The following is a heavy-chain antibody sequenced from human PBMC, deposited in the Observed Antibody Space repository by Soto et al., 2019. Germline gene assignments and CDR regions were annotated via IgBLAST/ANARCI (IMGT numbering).Heavy chain of an antibody. Sequence: QVQLVQSGGGLVKPGGSLRLSCAASGFKFSDYFMSWIRQTPGKGLEHLSFINSASTNIYYADSVRGRFTISMADVKKFLYLQVEGLRLEGAAVYFCATSRVFDLWGEGDVVTVCS. J-gene: IGHJ4*02. CDR3: ATSRVFDL. CDR1: GFKFSDYF. V-gene: IGHV3-11*01. CDR2: INSASTNI.